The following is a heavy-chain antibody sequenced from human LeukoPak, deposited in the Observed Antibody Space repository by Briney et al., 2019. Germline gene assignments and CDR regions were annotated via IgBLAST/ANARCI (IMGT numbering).Heavy chain of an antibody. Sequence: GGALRLSCAASGFTFIRYWMHWVRQAPGKGLLWVSRINSDGSSTYYADSVKGRFTTSRDNAKNALHLQMNSLTAEDTAVYYCVLDLFSSFAFDIWGQGTMVTVSS. CDR3: VLDLFSSFAFDI. D-gene: IGHD3/OR15-3a*01. CDR2: INSDGSST. V-gene: IGHV3-74*01. J-gene: IGHJ3*02. CDR1: GFTFIRYW.